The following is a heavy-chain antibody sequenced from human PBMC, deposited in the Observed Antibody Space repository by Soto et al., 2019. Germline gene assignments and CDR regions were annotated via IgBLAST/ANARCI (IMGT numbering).Heavy chain of an antibody. CDR2: IYQSGVT. Sequence: SETLSLTCNMSGDSYSIFTSSWGWFRKPPGKALQWIGFIYQSGVTSYNPSLASRVSISLDRSNNQCSLKLKSVTAADTAVYFCAGMPYTSGLRFDPWGPGTLVTVSS. D-gene: IGHD6-19*01. CDR3: AGMPYTSGLRFDP. V-gene: IGHV4-30-2*01. CDR1: GDSYSIFTSS. J-gene: IGHJ5*02.